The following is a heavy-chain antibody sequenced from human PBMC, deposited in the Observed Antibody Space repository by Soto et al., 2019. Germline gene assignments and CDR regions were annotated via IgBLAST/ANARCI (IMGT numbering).Heavy chain of an antibody. CDR1: GFTFSSYA. J-gene: IGHJ6*02. D-gene: IGHD3-10*01. Sequence: QVQLVESGGGVVQPGRSLRLSCAASGFTFSSYAMHWVRQAPGKGLEWVAVISYDGSNKYYADSVKGRFTISRDNSKNTLYLQMNSLRAEDTAVYYCARDQAHYYGSVDYYYGMDVWGQGTTVTVSS. V-gene: IGHV3-30-3*01. CDR3: ARDQAHYYGSVDYYYGMDV. CDR2: ISYDGSNK.